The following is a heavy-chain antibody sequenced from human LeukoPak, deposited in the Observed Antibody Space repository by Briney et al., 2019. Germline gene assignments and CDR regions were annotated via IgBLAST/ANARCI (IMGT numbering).Heavy chain of an antibody. CDR3: AREGRAPNYYYYYYGMDV. V-gene: IGHV4-34*01. CDR2: INHSGST. Sequence: SETLSLTCAVYGGSFSGYYWSWIRQPPGKGLEWTGEINHSGSTNYNPSLKSRVTISVDTSKNQFSLKLSSVTAADTAVYYCAREGRAPNYYYYYYGMDVWGQGTTVTVSS. CDR1: GGSFSGYY. D-gene: IGHD1-1*01. J-gene: IGHJ6*02.